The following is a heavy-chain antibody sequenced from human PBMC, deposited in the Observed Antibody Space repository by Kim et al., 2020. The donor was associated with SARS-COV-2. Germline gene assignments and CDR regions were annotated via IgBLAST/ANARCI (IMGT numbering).Heavy chain of an antibody. D-gene: IGHD3-22*01. CDR1: GFTFSSYA. CDR2: ISGSGGST. Sequence: GGSLRLSCAASGFTFSSYAMSWVRQAPGKGLEWVSAISGSGGSTYYADSVKGRFTISRDNSKNTLYLQMNSLRAEDTAVYYCATSGDSSGYYRGPFDYWGQGTLVTVSS. V-gene: IGHV3-23*01. CDR3: ATSGDSSGYYRGPFDY. J-gene: IGHJ4*02.